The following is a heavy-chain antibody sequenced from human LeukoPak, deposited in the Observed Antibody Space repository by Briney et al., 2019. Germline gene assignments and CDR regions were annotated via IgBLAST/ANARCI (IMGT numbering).Heavy chain of an antibody. CDR3: ARTSYYYDMDV. J-gene: IGHJ6*02. Sequence: PGGSLRLSCVASGSNVTYNYMTWVRQAPGKGLEWVSLIDSGGTTYYADSLKGRFTISRHSPNNTLFPQMNNLRPEDTAVYYCARTSYYYDMDVWGPGTTVTVSS. CDR2: IDSGGTT. CDR1: GSNVTYNY. V-gene: IGHV3-53*04.